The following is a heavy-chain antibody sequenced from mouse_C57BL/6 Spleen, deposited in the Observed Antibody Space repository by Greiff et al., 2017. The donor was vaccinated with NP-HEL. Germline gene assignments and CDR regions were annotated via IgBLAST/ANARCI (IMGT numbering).Heavy chain of an antibody. CDR2: ISSGSSTI. Sequence: DVHLVESGGGLVKPGGSLKLSCAASGFTFSDYGMHWVRQAPEKGLEWVAYISSGSSTIYYADTVKGRFTISRDNAKNTLFLQMTSLRSEATAMYYCAKHYSNGYAMDYWGQGTSVTVSS. CDR1: GFTFSDYG. D-gene: IGHD2-5*01. J-gene: IGHJ4*01. V-gene: IGHV5-17*01. CDR3: AKHYSNGYAMDY.